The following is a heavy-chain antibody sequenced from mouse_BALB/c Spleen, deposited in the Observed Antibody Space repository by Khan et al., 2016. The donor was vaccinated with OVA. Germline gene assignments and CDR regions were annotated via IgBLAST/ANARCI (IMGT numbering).Heavy chain of an antibody. D-gene: IGHD2-2*01. J-gene: IGHJ3*01. CDR3: ARSDWLQGLLAY. CDR2: INPYYGST. V-gene: IGHV1-39*01. Sequence: VHLKESGPELVEPGTSVKISCKTSGFSFTDYMILWVKQSHGKSLEWIGCINPYYGSTNYNLKFRDKATLTVDKSSTTAYMQLNSLTSEDSAVYYCARSDWLQGLLAYWGQGTLVTVSA. CDR1: GFSFTDYM.